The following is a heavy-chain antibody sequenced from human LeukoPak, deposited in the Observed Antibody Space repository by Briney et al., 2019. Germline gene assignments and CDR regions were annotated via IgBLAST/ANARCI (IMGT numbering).Heavy chain of an antibody. D-gene: IGHD3-10*01. CDR3: ARSYYYGSGSYGMDV. V-gene: IGHV4-59*08. J-gene: IGHJ6*02. Sequence: TSSETLSLTCTVSGGSISSYYWSWIRQPPGKGLEWIGYIYYSGSTNYNPSLKSRVTISVDTSKNQFSLKLSSVTAADTAVYYCARSYYYGSGSYGMDVWGQGTTVTVSS. CDR1: GGSISSYY. CDR2: IYYSGST.